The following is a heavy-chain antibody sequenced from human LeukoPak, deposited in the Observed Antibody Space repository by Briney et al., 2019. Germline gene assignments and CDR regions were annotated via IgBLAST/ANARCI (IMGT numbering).Heavy chain of an antibody. D-gene: IGHD3-10*01. CDR3: ARVVYNYYYMDV. Sequence: PGGSLRLSCAASGFTFSSYSMNWVRQAPGKGLEWVSSISSSSSYIYYADSVKGRFTISRDNAKNSLYLQMNSLRAEDTAVYYCARVVYNYYYMDVWGKGTTVTVSS. V-gene: IGHV3-21*01. J-gene: IGHJ6*03. CDR1: GFTFSSYS. CDR2: ISSSSSYI.